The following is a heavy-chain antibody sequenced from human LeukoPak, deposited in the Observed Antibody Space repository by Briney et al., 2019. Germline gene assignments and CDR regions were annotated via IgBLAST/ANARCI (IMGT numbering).Heavy chain of an antibody. Sequence: SETLSLTCAVYGGSFSGYYWSWIRQPPGKGLEWIGEINHSGSTNYNPSLKSRVTISVDTSKNQFSLKLSSVTAADTAVYYCAREWAYYGSGSYFYYYYGMDVWGKGTTVTVSS. CDR1: GGSFSGYY. D-gene: IGHD3-10*01. CDR3: AREWAYYGSGSYFYYYYGMDV. J-gene: IGHJ6*04. V-gene: IGHV4-34*01. CDR2: INHSGST.